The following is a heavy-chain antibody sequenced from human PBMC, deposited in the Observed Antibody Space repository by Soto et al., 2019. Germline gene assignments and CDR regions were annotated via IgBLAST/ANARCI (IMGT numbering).Heavy chain of an antibody. CDR3: AHRLYYYDRTLWAFDS. V-gene: IGHV2-5*02. CDR1: GFSLSTSGVG. CDR2: IYWDDDK. J-gene: IGHJ3*02. Sequence: QITLKESGPTLVKPTQTLTLTCTFSGFSLSTSGVGVGWIRQPPGKALEWLALIYWDDDKRYSPSLKSRLTITKDTSKNQVVLTMTNMDPVDTATYYCAHRLYYYDRTLWAFDSWGQGTMVTVSS. D-gene: IGHD3-22*01.